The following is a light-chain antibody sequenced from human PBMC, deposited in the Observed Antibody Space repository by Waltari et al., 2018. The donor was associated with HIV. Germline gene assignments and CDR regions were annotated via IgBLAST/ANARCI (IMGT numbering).Light chain of an antibody. CDR2: ANN. J-gene: IGLJ2*01. Sequence: QSVLTQAPSVSGAPGQRVTISCTGSRSNFGTGYDVHWYQQLPGTAPKLLIYANNHRPSGVPARFSGSKSATSASLVITGLQAEDEADYYCQSYDSSLNGHVVFGGGTKVTVL. V-gene: IGLV1-40*01. CDR1: RSNFGTGYD. CDR3: QSYDSSLNGHVV.